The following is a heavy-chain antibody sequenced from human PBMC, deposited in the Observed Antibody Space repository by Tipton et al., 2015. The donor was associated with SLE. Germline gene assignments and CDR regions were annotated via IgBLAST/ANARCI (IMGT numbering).Heavy chain of an antibody. CDR2: INHSRRT. J-gene: IGHJ6*03. D-gene: IGHD1-26*01. V-gene: IGHV4-34*01. CDR3: AKDKGEVNYYYMDV. CDR1: GGSFSGYY. Sequence: TLSLTCTVYGGSFSGYYWTWIRQPPGKGLEWIGEINHSRRTNYNPSLKSRVTISVDTSKNQFSLELSSVTAADTALYYCAKDKGEVNYYYMDVWGKGTTVTVSS.